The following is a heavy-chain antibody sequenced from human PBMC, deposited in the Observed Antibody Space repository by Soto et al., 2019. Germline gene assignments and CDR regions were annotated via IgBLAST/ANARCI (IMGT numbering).Heavy chain of an antibody. CDR2: IYHSGST. CDR3: ARGGVRGVRAIYYFDY. Sequence: PSETLSLTCAVSGGSISSSNWWSWVRQPPGKGLEWIGEIYHSGSTNYNPSLKSRVTISVDTSKNQFSLKLSSVTAADTAVYYCARGGVRGVRAIYYFDYWGQGTLVTVSS. J-gene: IGHJ4*02. CDR1: GGSISSSNW. V-gene: IGHV4-4*02. D-gene: IGHD3-10*01.